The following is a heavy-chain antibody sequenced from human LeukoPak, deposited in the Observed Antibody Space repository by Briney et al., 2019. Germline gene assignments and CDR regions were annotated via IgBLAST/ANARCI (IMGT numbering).Heavy chain of an antibody. CDR2: IKQDGSEK. V-gene: IGHV3-7*01. CDR3: ARVSWYGYEYYFDY. D-gene: IGHD5-12*01. CDR1: GFTFSSYW. J-gene: IGHJ4*02. Sequence: PGGSLRLSCAAPGFTFSSYWMSWVRQAPGKGLEWVANIKQDGSEKYYVDSVKGRFTISRDNAKNSLYLQMNSLRAEDTAVYYRARVSWYGYEYYFDYWGQGTLVTVSS.